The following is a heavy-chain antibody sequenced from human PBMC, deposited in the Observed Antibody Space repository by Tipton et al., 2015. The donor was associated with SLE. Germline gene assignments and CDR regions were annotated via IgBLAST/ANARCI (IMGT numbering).Heavy chain of an antibody. D-gene: IGHD2-2*01. Sequence: TLSLTCAVYGGSFSDYYWSWIRQPPGKGLEWIGEINHSGSTNYNPSLKSRVTISVDTSKNQFSLKLSSVTAADTAVYYCARRGGILGYCSSSSCSPAFDIWGQGTMVPVSS. CDR3: ARRGGILGYCSSSSCSPAFDI. CDR1: GGSFSDYY. J-gene: IGHJ3*02. V-gene: IGHV4-34*01. CDR2: INHSGST.